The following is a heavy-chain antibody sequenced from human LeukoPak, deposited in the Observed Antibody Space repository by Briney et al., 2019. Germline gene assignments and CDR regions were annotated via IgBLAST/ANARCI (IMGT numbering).Heavy chain of an antibody. J-gene: IGHJ3*02. Sequence: ASVKVSCKASGYTFTSYYMHWVRQAPGQGLEWMGIINPSGGSTSYAQKFQGRVTMTRDTSTSTVYMELSSLRSEDTAVYYCARDRSRVGGLKWAFDIWGQGTMVTVSS. CDR3: ARDRSRVGGLKWAFDI. CDR2: INPSGGST. CDR1: GYTFTSYY. D-gene: IGHD4-23*01. V-gene: IGHV1-46*01.